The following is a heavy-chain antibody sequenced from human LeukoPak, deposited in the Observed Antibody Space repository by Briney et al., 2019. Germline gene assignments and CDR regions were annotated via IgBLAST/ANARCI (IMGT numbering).Heavy chain of an antibody. J-gene: IGHJ4*02. D-gene: IGHD2-21*01. V-gene: IGHV4-59*08. CDR3: ARRRWGPDYYFDY. Sequence: SETLSLTCTVSGGSISSYYWSWIRQPPGKGLEWIGYIYYSGSTNYNPSLKSRVTISVDTSENQFSLKLSSVTAADTAVYYCARRRWGPDYYFDYWGQGTLVTVSS. CDR1: GGSISSYY. CDR2: IYYSGST.